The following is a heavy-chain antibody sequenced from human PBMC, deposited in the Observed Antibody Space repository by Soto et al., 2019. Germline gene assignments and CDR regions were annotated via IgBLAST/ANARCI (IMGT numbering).Heavy chain of an antibody. V-gene: IGHV3-30-3*01. CDR3: ARDFRPYRYSSGEWDF. J-gene: IGHJ6*02. Sequence: QVQLVESGGGVVQPGRSLRLSCAASGFTFSSYAMHWVRQAPGKGLEWVAVISYDGSNKYYADSVKGRFTISRDNSKNTLYLQMNSLRAEDTAVYYCARDFRPYRYSSGEWDFWGQGTTVTVSS. CDR1: GFTFSSYA. D-gene: IGHD6-19*01. CDR2: ISYDGSNK.